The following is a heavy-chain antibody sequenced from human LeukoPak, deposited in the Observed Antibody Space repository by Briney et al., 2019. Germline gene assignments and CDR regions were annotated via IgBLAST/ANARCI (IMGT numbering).Heavy chain of an antibody. Sequence: PGGSLRLSCAASGFTLSSYAMHWVRQAPGKGLEYVSAISSNGGSTYYANSVKGRFTISRDNSKNTLYLQMGSLRAEDMAVYYCARVGADYDILTGPLDYWGQGTLVTVSS. CDR2: ISSNGGST. CDR3: ARVGADYDILTGPLDY. CDR1: GFTLSSYA. V-gene: IGHV3-64*01. D-gene: IGHD3-9*01. J-gene: IGHJ4*02.